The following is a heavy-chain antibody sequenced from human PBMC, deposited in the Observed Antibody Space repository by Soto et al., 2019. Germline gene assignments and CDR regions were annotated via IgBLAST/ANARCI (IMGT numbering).Heavy chain of an antibody. J-gene: IGHJ5*02. Sequence: QVQLQESGPGLVKPSQTLSLTCTVSGGSISSGGYYWSWIRQHPGKGLEWIGYIYYSGSTYYNPSLRSRVTISVDTSKNQFSLKLSSVTAADTAVYYCAREQEVGVLRGGWFDPWGQGTLVTVSS. D-gene: IGHD3-10*01. CDR3: AREQEVGVLRGGWFDP. CDR1: GGSISSGGYY. CDR2: IYYSGST. V-gene: IGHV4-31*03.